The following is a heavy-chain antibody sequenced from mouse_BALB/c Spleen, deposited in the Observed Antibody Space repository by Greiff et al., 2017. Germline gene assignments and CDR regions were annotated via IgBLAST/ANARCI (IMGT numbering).Heavy chain of an antibody. CDR1: GFNIKDTY. D-gene: IGHD2-3*01. J-gene: IGHJ4*01. CDR3: ATLDGDAMDY. CDR2: IDPANGNT. Sequence: VQLKQSGAELVKPGASVKLSCTASGFNIKDTYMHWVKQRPEQGLEWIGRIDPANGNTKYDPKFQGKATITADTSSNTAYLQLSSLTSEDTAVYYCATLDGDAMDYWGQGTSVTVSS. V-gene: IGHV14-3*02.